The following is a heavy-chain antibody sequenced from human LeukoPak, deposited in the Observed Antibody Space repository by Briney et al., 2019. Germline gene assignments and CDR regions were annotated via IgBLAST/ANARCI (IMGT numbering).Heavy chain of an antibody. CDR1: GYTLTRYY. J-gene: IGHJ4*02. CDR3: ASYGSGAQASFDY. Sequence: ASVKVSCKASGYTLTRYYMHWVRQAPGQGLEWMGIINPSDGGTSYAQKFQGRVTMTRDTSKSTVYMELSSLRSEDTAVYYCASYGSGAQASFDYWGQGTLVTVSS. V-gene: IGHV1-46*01. CDR2: INPSDGGT. D-gene: IGHD3-10*01.